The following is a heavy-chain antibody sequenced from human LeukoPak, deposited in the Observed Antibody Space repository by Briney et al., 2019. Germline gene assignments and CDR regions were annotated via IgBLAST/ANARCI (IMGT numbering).Heavy chain of an antibody. CDR2: INPNSGGT. J-gene: IGHJ4*02. CDR1: GYTVNSYY. Sequence: ASVKVSCKSSGYTVNSYYMHWVRQAPGQGLEWMGWINPNSGGTNYAQKFQGRVTMTRDTSISTAYMELSRLRSDDTAVYYCARASYYYDSSGYPGYYFDYWGQGTLVTVSS. V-gene: IGHV1-2*02. CDR3: ARASYYYDSSGYPGYYFDY. D-gene: IGHD3-22*01.